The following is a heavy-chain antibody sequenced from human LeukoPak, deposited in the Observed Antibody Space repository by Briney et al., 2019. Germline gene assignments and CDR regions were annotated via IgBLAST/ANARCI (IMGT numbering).Heavy chain of an antibody. CDR2: ISSSSSSI. CDR3: ARDLTGIVGATGLDY. CDR1: GFTFSSYS. Sequence: GGSLRLSCAASGFTFSSYSMNWVRQAPGKGLEWVSYISSSSSSISYSDSVKGRFTISRDNAKKSLYLQMNSPRAEDTAVYYCARDLTGIVGATGLDYWGQGTLVTVSS. J-gene: IGHJ4*02. V-gene: IGHV3-48*01. D-gene: IGHD1-26*01.